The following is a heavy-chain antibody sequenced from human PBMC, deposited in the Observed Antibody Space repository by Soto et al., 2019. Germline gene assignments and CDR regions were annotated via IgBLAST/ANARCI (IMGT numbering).Heavy chain of an antibody. D-gene: IGHD3-22*01. CDR1: GDSISSYY. CDR2: LYYGRSA. CDR3: ALRSMAVVPEY. J-gene: IGHJ4*02. V-gene: IGHV4-59*01. Sequence: QVQLQESGPGLVKPSETLSLTCAVSGDSISSYYCMWIRQPPGKGLESIGYLYYGRSANYNPSLTSRVTLSGDTSTNHCSLTLSSMTAADTAVYYCALRSMAVVPEYWGQGTLVTVSS.